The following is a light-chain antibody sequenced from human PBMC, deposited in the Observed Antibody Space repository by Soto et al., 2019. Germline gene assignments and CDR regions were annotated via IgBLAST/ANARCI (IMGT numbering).Light chain of an antibody. V-gene: IGKV3-20*01. Sequence: IVLTQSPGTLSLSPGERATLSCRASQSVLISYLAWYQQKPGLAPRLLIYVASSRATGIPERFSGSGSGTDFTLTISRLDPEDFTVYYCHQYSSSPLTLGGGTKVEV. J-gene: IGKJ4*01. CDR3: HQYSSSPLT. CDR2: VAS. CDR1: QSVLISY.